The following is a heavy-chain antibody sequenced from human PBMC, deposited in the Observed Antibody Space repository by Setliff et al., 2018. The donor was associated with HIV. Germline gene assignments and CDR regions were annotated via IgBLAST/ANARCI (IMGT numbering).Heavy chain of an antibody. D-gene: IGHD3-16*01. CDR2: NYYSGST. V-gene: IGHV4-59*11. J-gene: IGHJ3*01. CDR3: ARAPGIPFGGLVSNDALDF. CDR1: GGSIRSHY. Sequence: PSETLSLTCTVSGGSIRSHYWSWIREPPGKGLEWIGYNYYSGSTNYNPSLKSRVTISLDTSKNQFSLRLSSVTAADTAVYFCARAPGIPFGGLVSNDALDFWGKGTMVTVSS.